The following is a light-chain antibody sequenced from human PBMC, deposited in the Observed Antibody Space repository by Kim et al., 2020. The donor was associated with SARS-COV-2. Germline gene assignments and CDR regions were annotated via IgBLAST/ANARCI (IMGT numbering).Light chain of an antibody. Sequence: LSPGERATLSCVTSQSVSSSFLAWYQQKPGLAPRLVIYEASTRATGIPDRFSGSGSGTAYTLTISRVEPEDSAVYYCQQYVFSPRTFGQGTKLEIK. V-gene: IGKV3D-20*01. CDR1: QSVSSSF. CDR3: QQYVFSPRT. CDR2: EAS. J-gene: IGKJ2*01.